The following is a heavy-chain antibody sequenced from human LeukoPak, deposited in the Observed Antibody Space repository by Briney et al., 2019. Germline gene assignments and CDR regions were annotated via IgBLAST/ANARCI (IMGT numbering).Heavy chain of an antibody. CDR3: ALRGLERGPFDS. V-gene: IGHV3-64*01. CDR2: ISSNGGGT. Sequence: GGSLRLSCAASGFTFSSYAMHWVRQAPGKGLEYVSAISSNGGGTYYANSVKGRFTISRDNSKNTLYLQMGSLRAEDMAVYYCALRGLERGPFDSWGQGTLVTVSS. J-gene: IGHJ4*02. CDR1: GFTFSSYA. D-gene: IGHD1-1*01.